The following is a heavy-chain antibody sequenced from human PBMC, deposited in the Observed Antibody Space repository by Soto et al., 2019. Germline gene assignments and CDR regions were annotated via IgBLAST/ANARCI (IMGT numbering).Heavy chain of an antibody. V-gene: IGHV1-3*01. Sequence: ASVKVSCKASGYTFTSYAMHWVRQAPGQRLEWMGWINAGNGNTKYSQKFRGRVTITRDTSASTAYMELSSLRSEDTAVYYCARGYCSGGSCYYGMHWFDPWGQGTLVTVSS. CDR2: INAGNGNT. J-gene: IGHJ5*02. CDR3: ARGYCSGGSCYYGMHWFDP. D-gene: IGHD2-15*01. CDR1: GYTFTSYA.